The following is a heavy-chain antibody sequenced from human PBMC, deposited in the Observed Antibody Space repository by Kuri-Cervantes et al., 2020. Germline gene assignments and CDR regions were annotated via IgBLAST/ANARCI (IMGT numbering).Heavy chain of an antibody. D-gene: IGHD6-13*01. CDR2: MNPNSGNT. V-gene: IGHV1-8*02. Sequence: ASVKVSCKASGYTFTSYDINWVRQATGQGLEWMGWMNPNSGNTGYAQKFQGRVTMTRNTSISTAYMELSSLRSEDTAVYYCARDRDRNFIAAAGPDAFDIWGQGTMVTVSS. CDR3: ARDRDRNFIAAAGPDAFDI. CDR1: GYTFTSYD. J-gene: IGHJ3*02.